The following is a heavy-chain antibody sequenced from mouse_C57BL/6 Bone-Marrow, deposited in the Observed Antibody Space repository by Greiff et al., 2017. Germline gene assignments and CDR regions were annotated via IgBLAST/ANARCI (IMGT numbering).Heavy chain of an antibody. CDR2: IDPSDSYT. CDR1: GYTFTSYW. V-gene: IGHV1-69*01. Sequence: QVKLQQPGAELVMPGASVKLSCKASGYTFTSYWMHWVKQRPGQGLEWIGEIDPSDSYTNYHHKFKGTSTLPVDQAYSLAYMQLISRTSEDSAVNYCAMSSYEDYFDDWGQGTTLTVSS. J-gene: IGHJ2*01. D-gene: IGHD3-1*01. CDR3: AMSSYEDYFDD.